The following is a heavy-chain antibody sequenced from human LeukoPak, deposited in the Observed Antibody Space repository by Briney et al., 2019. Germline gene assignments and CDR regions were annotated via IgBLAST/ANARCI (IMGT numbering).Heavy chain of an antibody. Sequence: GGSLRLSCAASGFTFSSYSMNWVRQAPGKGLEWISYISSSSSAIYYADSVKGRFTISRDNAKNSLYLQMNSLRGEGTAVYYCVRDRFYSFDYWGQGTLVTVSS. CDR2: ISSSSSAI. J-gene: IGHJ4*02. CDR1: GFTFSSYS. CDR3: VRDRFYSFDY. V-gene: IGHV3-48*01.